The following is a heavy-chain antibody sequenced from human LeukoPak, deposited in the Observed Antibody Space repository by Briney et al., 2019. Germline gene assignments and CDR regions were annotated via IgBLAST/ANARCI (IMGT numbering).Heavy chain of an antibody. CDR3: AKGYYYGSGSPFYY. D-gene: IGHD3-10*01. Sequence: HPGMSLSLSCAVSGFTFDLYDMLWLRQAPGKGLEWVSGNSWNCGSIGYADSVRGGFTISRHNAKHSLSLRMNSLRAEDTALYYCAKGYYYGSGSPFYYWGQGNLVTVSS. CDR1: GFTFDLYD. CDR2: NSWNCGSI. V-gene: IGHV3-9*01. J-gene: IGHJ4*02.